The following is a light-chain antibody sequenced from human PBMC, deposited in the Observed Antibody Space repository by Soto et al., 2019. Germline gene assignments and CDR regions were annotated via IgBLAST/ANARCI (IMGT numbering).Light chain of an antibody. Sequence: DIQMTQSPSTLSASVGDRVTITCRASQSVTSWVAWYQQKPGKAPNLLIYKASNLEYGVSSRFSGSGYGTEFTLTIISLQPDDFETYYCQQYRGYSWTFGQGTKVEIK. CDR2: KAS. V-gene: IGKV1-5*03. CDR1: QSVTSW. J-gene: IGKJ1*01. CDR3: QQYRGYSWT.